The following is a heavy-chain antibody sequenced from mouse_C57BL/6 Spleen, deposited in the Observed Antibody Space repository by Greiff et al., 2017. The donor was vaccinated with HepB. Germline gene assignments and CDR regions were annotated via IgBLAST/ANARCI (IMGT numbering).Heavy chain of an antibody. CDR3: ARYYYGSFDY. CDR1: GYTFTSYW. D-gene: IGHD1-1*01. Sequence: QVQLQQSGAELVMPGASVKLSCKASGYTFTSYWMHWVKQRPGQGLEWIGEIDPSDSYTNYTQKFKGKSTLTVDKSSSTAYMQLSSLTSEDSAVYYCARYYYGSFDYWGQGTTLTVSS. J-gene: IGHJ2*01. V-gene: IGHV1-69*01. CDR2: IDPSDSYT.